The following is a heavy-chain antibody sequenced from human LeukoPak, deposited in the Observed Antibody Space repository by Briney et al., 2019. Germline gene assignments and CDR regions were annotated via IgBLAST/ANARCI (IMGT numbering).Heavy chain of an antibody. CDR2: ISYDGSNK. Sequence: GGSLRLSCAASGFTFSSYGMHWVRQAPGKGLEWVAVISYDGSNKYYADSVKGRITISRDNSKNTLYLQMNSLRAEDTALYYCAKDLRGYSYGPTVDYWGQGTLVTVSS. CDR1: GFTFSSYG. V-gene: IGHV3-30*18. D-gene: IGHD5-18*01. CDR3: AKDLRGYSYGPTVDY. J-gene: IGHJ4*02.